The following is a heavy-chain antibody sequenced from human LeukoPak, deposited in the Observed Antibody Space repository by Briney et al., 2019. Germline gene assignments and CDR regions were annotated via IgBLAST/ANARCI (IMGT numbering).Heavy chain of an antibody. Sequence: GESLKISCKGSGYSFTNYWIGWVRQMPGKGLEWMGSTYPSDSDTRYSPSFQGQVTISADKSISTAYLQWSSLKASDTAMYYCARPKGYCSSTSCYTDAFDIWGQGTMVTVSS. CDR2: TYPSDSDT. V-gene: IGHV5-51*01. D-gene: IGHD2-2*01. CDR3: ARPKGYCSSTSCYTDAFDI. J-gene: IGHJ3*02. CDR1: GYSFTNYW.